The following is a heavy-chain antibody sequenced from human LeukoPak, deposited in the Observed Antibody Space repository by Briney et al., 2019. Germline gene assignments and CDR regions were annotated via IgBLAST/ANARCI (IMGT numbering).Heavy chain of an antibody. CDR1: GFTFSSYA. Sequence: GGSLRLSCAASGFTFSSYAMSWVRQAPGKGLEWVSAISGSGGTTYYADSVKGRFTISRDNSKNTLYLQMNSLRAEDTAVYYCAKRIAAVPYYYYGMDVWGQGTTVTVSS. V-gene: IGHV3-23*01. CDR2: ISGSGGTT. D-gene: IGHD6-13*01. J-gene: IGHJ6*02. CDR3: AKRIAAVPYYYYGMDV.